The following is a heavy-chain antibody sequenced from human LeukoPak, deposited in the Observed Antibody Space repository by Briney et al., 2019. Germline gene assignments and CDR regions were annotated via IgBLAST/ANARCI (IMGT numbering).Heavy chain of an antibody. J-gene: IGHJ4*02. V-gene: IGHV3-53*01. CDR3: ARCKGIPFSGSYDY. D-gene: IGHD1-26*01. CDR1: GFTVSTNY. CDR2: IYSGGST. Sequence: QPGGSLRLSCAASGFTVSTNYMSWVRQAPGKGLEWVSVIYSGGSTYYADSVKGRFNISRDNSKNTLYLQMNSLRVEDTAVYYCARCKGIPFSGSYDYWGQGTLVTVSS.